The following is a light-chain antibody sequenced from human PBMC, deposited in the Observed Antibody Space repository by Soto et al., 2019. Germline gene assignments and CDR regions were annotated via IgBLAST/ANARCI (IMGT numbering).Light chain of an antibody. V-gene: IGKV3-11*01. CDR3: QHRSTWPYS. J-gene: IGKJ2*03. Sequence: DIVLTQSPAPLSLSPGERATLSCRASQSISSYLGWYQQKPGQAPRLLIHDASNRATDIPARFSGSGSGTDFTLTISSLEPEEFAVYYCQHRSTWPYSFGLGTKLEIK. CDR2: DAS. CDR1: QSISSY.